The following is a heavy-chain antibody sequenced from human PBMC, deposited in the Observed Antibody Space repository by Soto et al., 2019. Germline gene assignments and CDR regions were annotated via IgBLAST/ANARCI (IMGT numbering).Heavy chain of an antibody. D-gene: IGHD5-12*01. CDR2: ISVTPGIT. Sequence: EMQLLESGGGLAQPGGSLRLSCAASGFTMSTYSVTWVRQAPGKGLEWVSGISVTPGITFYADSVKGRFTISRDSSNNAVYLQMNSLRAEDTAMYFCSKWSGYGDLWGQGTLVTVSS. J-gene: IGHJ4*02. V-gene: IGHV3-23*01. CDR1: GFTMSTYS. CDR3: SKWSGYGDL.